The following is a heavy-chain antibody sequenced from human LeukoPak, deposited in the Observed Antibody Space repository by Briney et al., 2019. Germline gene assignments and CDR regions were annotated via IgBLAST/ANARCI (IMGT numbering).Heavy chain of an antibody. Sequence: PGGSLRLSCAASGFTFSSYEMNWVRQAPGKGLEWVSYISSSGSIIYYADSVKGRFTISRGNAKNSLYLQMNSLRAEDTAVYYCAREGAVRGYYFDYWGQGTLVTVSS. V-gene: IGHV3-48*03. CDR3: AREGAVRGYYFDY. CDR2: ISSSGSII. J-gene: IGHJ4*02. D-gene: IGHD1-26*01. CDR1: GFTFSSYE.